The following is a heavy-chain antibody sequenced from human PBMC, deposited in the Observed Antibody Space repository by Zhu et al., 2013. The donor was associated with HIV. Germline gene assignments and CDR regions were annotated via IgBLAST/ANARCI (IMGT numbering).Heavy chain of an antibody. D-gene: IGHD3-3*01. CDR2: ISAYNGNT. V-gene: IGHV1-18*04. J-gene: IGHJ5*02. CDR3: ARDSTLTIFGVVTGGNWFDP. CDR1: GYTFTSYG. Sequence: QVQLVQSGAEVKKPGASVKVSCKASGYTFTSYGISWVRQAPGQGLEWMGWISAYNGNTNYAQKLQGRVTMTTDTSTSTAYMELRSLRSDDTAVYYCARDSTLTIFGVVTGGNWFDPWGQGTLVTVSS.